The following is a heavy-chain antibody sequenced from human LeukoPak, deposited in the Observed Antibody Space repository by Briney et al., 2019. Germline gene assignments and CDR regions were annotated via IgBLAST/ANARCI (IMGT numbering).Heavy chain of an antibody. J-gene: IGHJ4*02. D-gene: IGHD1-14*01. CDR2: IYSGGST. Sequence: GGSLRLSCAASGFTVSSNYMSWVHQAPGKGLEWVSVIYSGGSTYYADSVKGRFTISRDNSKNTLYLQMNSLRAEDTAVYYCARRGRYHTSSPHKGIDYLGQGTLVTVSS. CDR1: GFTVSSNY. CDR3: ARRGRYHTSSPHKGIDY. V-gene: IGHV3-53*01.